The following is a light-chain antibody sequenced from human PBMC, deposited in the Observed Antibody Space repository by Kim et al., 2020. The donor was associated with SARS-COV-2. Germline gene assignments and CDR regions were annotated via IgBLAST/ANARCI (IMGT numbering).Light chain of an antibody. CDR2: RAS. J-gene: IGKJ4*01. CDR1: QSINSNY. CDR3: QQFGDSLT. V-gene: IGKV3-20*01. Sequence: LSPGERATLSCRASQSINSNYLAWYQQKAGLAPRLLIYRASNRATGIPDRFSGSGSGTDFTLTISRLDPEDFAVYYCQQFGDSLTFGGGTKVDIK.